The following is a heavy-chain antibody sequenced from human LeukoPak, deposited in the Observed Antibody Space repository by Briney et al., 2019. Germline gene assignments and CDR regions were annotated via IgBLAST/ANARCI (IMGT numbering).Heavy chain of an antibody. J-gene: IGHJ5*02. Sequence: SETLSLTCAVYGGSFSGYYWSWIRQPPGKWLEWIGEINHSGSTNYNPSLKSRVTISVDTSKNQFSLKLSSVTAADTAVYYCARAPRVYCSSTSCYSKWFDPWGQGTLVTVSS. CDR2: INHSGST. V-gene: IGHV4-34*01. D-gene: IGHD2-2*02. CDR1: GGSFSGYY. CDR3: ARAPRVYCSSTSCYSKWFDP.